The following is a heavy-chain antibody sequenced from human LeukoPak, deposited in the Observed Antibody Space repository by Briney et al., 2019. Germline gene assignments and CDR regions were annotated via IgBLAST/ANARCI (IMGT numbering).Heavy chain of an antibody. V-gene: IGHV3-21*01. CDR1: GFTFSSYS. CDR2: ISSSSRYI. Sequence: GGSLRLSCAASGFTFSSYSMNWVRQAPGKGLEWVSSISSSSRYISYADSVKGRFTISRDNAKNSLYLQMNSLRAEDTAVYYCARVPGRGDGGYYYYYMDVWGKGTTVTVSS. J-gene: IGHJ6*03. D-gene: IGHD1-14*01. CDR3: ARVPGRGDGGYYYYYMDV.